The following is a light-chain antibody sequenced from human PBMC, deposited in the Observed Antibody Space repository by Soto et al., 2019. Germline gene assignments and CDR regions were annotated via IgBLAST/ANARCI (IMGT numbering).Light chain of an antibody. CDR1: QSVSYY. J-gene: IGKJ1*01. Sequence: EILMTQSPATLSVSPGERVTFSCRASQSVSYYLAGYHQKPGQAPRLLVYDASTRATGIPVRFSGSGSGTEFTLTSSSLPSEDFGVYDCQQNKDWPGTFGQGTKVEI. CDR2: DAS. V-gene: IGKV3-15*01. CDR3: QQNKDWPGT.